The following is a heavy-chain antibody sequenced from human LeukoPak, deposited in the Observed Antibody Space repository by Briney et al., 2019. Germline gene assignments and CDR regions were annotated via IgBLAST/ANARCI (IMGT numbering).Heavy chain of an antibody. CDR3: ARDFYGSGSRRNY. D-gene: IGHD3-10*01. J-gene: IGHJ4*02. CDR2: IIPIFGTA. CDR1: GGTFSSYA. V-gene: IGHV1-69*13. Sequence: SVKVSCKASGGTFSSYAINWVRQAPGQGLEWMRGIIPIFGTANYAQKFQGRVTITADESTSTAYMELSSLRSEDTAVYYCARDFYGSGSRRNYWGQGTLVTVSS.